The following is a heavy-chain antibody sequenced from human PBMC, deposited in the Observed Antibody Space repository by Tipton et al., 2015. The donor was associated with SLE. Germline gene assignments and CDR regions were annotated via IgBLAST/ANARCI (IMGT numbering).Heavy chain of an antibody. V-gene: IGHV4-34*01. CDR2: INHSGST. Sequence: TLSLTCAVYGGSFSGYYWSWIRQPPGKGLEWIGEINHSGSTNYNPSLKSRVTISVDTSKNQFSLKLSSVTAADTAVYYCAGDRGHLGYCSGGSCYYVPFDIWGQGTMVTVSS. CDR1: GGSFSGYY. J-gene: IGHJ3*02. D-gene: IGHD2-15*01. CDR3: AGDRGHLGYCSGGSCYYVPFDI.